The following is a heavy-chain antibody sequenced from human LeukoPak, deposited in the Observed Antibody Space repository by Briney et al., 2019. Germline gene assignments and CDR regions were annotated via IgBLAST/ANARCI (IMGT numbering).Heavy chain of an antibody. Sequence: VQPGGSLRLSCAASGFTFSSYAMSWGRPAPGEGLEWVSAISGGGDSTYYADSVKGRFTISRDNSKKTLYLQMSSLRAEDTAVYYCAKDRAYRDYEVFDFWGQGTLVTVSS. V-gene: IGHV3-23*01. CDR2: ISGGGDST. D-gene: IGHD4-17*01. CDR3: AKDRAYRDYEVFDF. J-gene: IGHJ4*02. CDR1: GFTFSSYA.